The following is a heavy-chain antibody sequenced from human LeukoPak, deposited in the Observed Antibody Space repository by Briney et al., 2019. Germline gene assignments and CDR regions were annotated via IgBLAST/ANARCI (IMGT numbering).Heavy chain of an antibody. CDR1: GFTFSSYW. Sequence: PGGSLRLSCAASGFTFSSYWMSWVRQAPGKGLEWVAFIRYDGNNKYYADTVKGRFTISRDNSKNTLYLQMNSLRAEDTAVYYCASGITGTWGQGTLVTVSS. D-gene: IGHD1-20*01. V-gene: IGHV3-30*02. J-gene: IGHJ5*02. CDR3: ASGITGT. CDR2: IRYDGNNK.